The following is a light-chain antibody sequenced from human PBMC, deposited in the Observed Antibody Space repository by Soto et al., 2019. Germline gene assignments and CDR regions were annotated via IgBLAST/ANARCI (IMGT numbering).Light chain of an antibody. CDR2: GNN. CDR1: SSNIGAGYD. CDR3: QSYDSSLSVWV. Sequence: QSVLTQPPSVSGAPGQRVTISCTGSSSNIGAGYDVHWYHQLPGTAPKLLIYGNNNRPSGVPDRFSGSRSGTSASLAITGLQAEDEADHYCQSYDSSLSVWVFGGGTKVTVL. J-gene: IGLJ3*02. V-gene: IGLV1-40*01.